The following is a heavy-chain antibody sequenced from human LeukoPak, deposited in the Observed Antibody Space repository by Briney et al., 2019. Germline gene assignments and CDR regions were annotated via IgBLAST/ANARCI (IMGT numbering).Heavy chain of an antibody. CDR1: GGSISSYY. V-gene: IGHV4-59*01. J-gene: IGHJ6*03. CDR2: IYYSGST. D-gene: IGHD1-1*01. CDR3: ARVSWSPGTSYYYMDV. Sequence: SETLSLTCTVSGGSISSYYWSWIRQPPGKGLEWIGYIYYSGSTNYNPSLKSRVTISVDTSKNQFSLKLSSVTAADTAVYYCARVSWSPGTSYYYMDVWGKGTTITVSS.